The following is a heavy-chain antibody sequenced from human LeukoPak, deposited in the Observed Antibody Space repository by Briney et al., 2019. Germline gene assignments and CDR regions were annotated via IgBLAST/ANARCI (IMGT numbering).Heavy chain of an antibody. CDR3: ARGVLWFGELHVRFRHGDYYYMDV. V-gene: IGHV3-11*01. D-gene: IGHD3-10*01. J-gene: IGHJ6*03. Sequence: PGGSLRLSCAASGFTFSDYYMSWIRQAPGKGLEWVSYISSSGSAIYYADSVKGRFTISRDNAKNSLYLQMNSLRAEDTAVYYCARGVLWFGELHVRFRHGDYYYMDVWGKGTTVTISS. CDR2: ISSSGSAI. CDR1: GFTFSDYY.